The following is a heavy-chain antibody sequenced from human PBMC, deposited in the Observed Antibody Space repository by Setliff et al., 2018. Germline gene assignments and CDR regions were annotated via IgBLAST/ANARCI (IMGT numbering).Heavy chain of an antibody. D-gene: IGHD1-20*01. CDR1: GDSISAAS. Sequence: SETLSLTCSVSGDSISAASIMAWIRQPPGKGLECIGYVYYSGAAKYDPSLKSRVTMSVDTSKTQFSLKLNSMTTADTAVYYCARGGERYYSASWGQGTLVTVSS. V-gene: IGHV4-59*01. CDR3: ARGGERYYSAS. J-gene: IGHJ4*02. CDR2: VYYSGAA.